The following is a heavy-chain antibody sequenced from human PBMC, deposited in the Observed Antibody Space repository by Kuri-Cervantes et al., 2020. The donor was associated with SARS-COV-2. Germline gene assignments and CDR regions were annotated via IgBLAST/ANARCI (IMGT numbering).Heavy chain of an antibody. J-gene: IGHJ4*02. CDR1: GFVVTSYI. D-gene: IGHD3-10*01. V-gene: IGHV3-21*01. CDR2: ISSRGDSP. Sequence: ESLKISCAASGFVVTSYIVNWVRQAPGKGLEWVSAISSRGDSPGFADSVKGRFTISRDNSKNTLYLQMNSLRAENTAVYYCARDSHYYGSGSYYNKIDYWGQGTLVTVSS. CDR3: ARDSHYYGSGSYYNKIDY.